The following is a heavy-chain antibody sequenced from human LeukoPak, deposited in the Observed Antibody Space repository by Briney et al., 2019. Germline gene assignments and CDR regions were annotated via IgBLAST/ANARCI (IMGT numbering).Heavy chain of an antibody. V-gene: IGHV6-1*01. CDR3: ARGLHDFWSGYYRNPNWFDP. CDR1: GDSVSSNSAA. Sequence: SQTLSLTCAISGDSVSSNSAAWNWIRQSPSRGLEWLGRTYYRSKWYNDYAVSVKSRVTINPDTSKNQFSLQLNSVTPEDTAVYYCARGLHDFWSGYYRNPNWFDPWGQGTLVTVSS. CDR2: TYYRSKWYN. J-gene: IGHJ5*02. D-gene: IGHD3-3*01.